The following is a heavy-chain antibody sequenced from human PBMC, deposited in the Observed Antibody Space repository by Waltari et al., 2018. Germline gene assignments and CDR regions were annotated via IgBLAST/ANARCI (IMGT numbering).Heavy chain of an antibody. Sequence: QVQLVQSGAEVKKPGASVKVSCKASGYTFTSYDINWVRQAPGKGLEWREWMNPSRGNTRSAQKFQGRVTMTRDTSISTAYMELSSLRSEDTAVFYCERGRGYDSGGYDAFHIWGQGTMVTVSS. J-gene: IGHJ3*02. V-gene: IGHV1-8*01. CDR3: ERGRGYDSGGYDAFHI. CDR2: MNPSRGNT. CDR1: GYTFTSYD. D-gene: IGHD3-22*01.